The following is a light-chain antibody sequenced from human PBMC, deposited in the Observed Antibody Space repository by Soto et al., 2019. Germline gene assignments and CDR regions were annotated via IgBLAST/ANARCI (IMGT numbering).Light chain of an antibody. V-gene: IGLV3-21*02. CDR1: NIGSKG. Sequence: SYELTQPPSVSVAPGQTATITCGGNNIGSKGVHWYQQKPGQAPVPVVYDDSDRPSGITERYSGSNSGNTANLTISRVEAGDEADYYCQVWDSSSDQYVFATGTKLTVL. CDR2: DDS. CDR3: QVWDSSSDQYV. J-gene: IGLJ1*01.